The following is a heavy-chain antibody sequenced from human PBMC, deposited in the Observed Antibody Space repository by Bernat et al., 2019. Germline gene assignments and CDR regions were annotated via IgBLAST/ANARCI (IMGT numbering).Heavy chain of an antibody. CDR3: AKSADIAASYNAFDI. V-gene: IGHV3-30*18. Sequence: QVQLVESGGGVVQPGRSLRLSCAASGFTFSSYGMHWVRQAPGKGLEWVAVISYDGSNKYYADSVKGRFTISRDNSKNTLYLQMNSLRAEDTAVYYCAKSADIAASYNAFDIWGQGTMVTVSS. CDR2: ISYDGSNK. J-gene: IGHJ3*02. CDR1: GFTFSSYG. D-gene: IGHD5-12*01.